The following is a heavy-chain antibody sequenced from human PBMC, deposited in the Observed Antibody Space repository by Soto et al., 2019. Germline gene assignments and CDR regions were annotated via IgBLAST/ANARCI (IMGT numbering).Heavy chain of an antibody. CDR2: IKSKTDGGTK. D-gene: IGHD6-19*01. CDR3: TTENIEAVAGNHY. Sequence: LRLSCAASGFTFSNAWMSWVRQAPGKGLEWVGRIKSKTDGGTKDYAAPVKGRFTISRDDSKNTLYLQMNSLKTEDTAVYYCTTENIEAVAGNHYWGQGTLVTVSS. J-gene: IGHJ4*02. V-gene: IGHV3-15*01. CDR1: GFTFSNAW.